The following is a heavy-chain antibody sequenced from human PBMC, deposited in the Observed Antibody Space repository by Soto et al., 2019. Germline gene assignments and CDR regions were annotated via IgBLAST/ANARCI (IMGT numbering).Heavy chain of an antibody. CDR3: ARIYCTTTCDSWFDP. Sequence: VQLVQSGAEVKKPGESLRISCTGFGYTFTTFWISWVRQMPGKGLEWMGRVDPRDSYVTYSPSFEGHVTISVDKSISTAYLQWGSLKASDTAMYYCARIYCTTTCDSWFDPWGQGTLVTVSS. V-gene: IGHV5-10-1*03. CDR2: VDPRDSYV. D-gene: IGHD2-2*01. J-gene: IGHJ5*02. CDR1: GYTFTTFW.